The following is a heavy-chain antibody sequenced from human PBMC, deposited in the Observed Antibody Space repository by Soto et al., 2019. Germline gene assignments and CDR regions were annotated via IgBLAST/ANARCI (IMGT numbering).Heavy chain of an antibody. V-gene: IGHV1-18*01. CDR1: GYPFTKYI. J-gene: IGHJ4*02. CDR2: ISGHNGRG. CDR3: ARDFLQEALDH. Sequence: QVQLVQSGGEVKRPGASVKVSCKASGYPFTKYILSWVRQAPGQGLEWMGWISGHNGRGNYVEKFPGRVTMTTDASASTAFLEMVSLTYDDTAVYYCARDFLQEALDHWGQGTLVVVSS.